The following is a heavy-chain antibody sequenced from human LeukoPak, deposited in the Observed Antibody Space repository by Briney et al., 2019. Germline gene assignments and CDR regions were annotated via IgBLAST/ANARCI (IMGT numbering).Heavy chain of an antibody. CDR2: IRYDGTNK. CDR3: ARDGHYSGSYDY. D-gene: IGHD1-26*01. Sequence: GSLRLSCAASGFTFSSYGMHWVRQAPGKGLEWVAFIRYDGTNKYYADSVKGRFTISRDNSKNTLYLQMNSLRVEDTAVYYCARDGHYSGSYDYWGQGTLVTVSS. CDR1: GFTFSSYG. J-gene: IGHJ4*02. V-gene: IGHV3-30*02.